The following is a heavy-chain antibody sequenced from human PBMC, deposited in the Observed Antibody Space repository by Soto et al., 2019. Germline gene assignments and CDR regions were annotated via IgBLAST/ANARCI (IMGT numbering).Heavy chain of an antibody. CDR2: ISAYNGNT. D-gene: IGHD1-7*01. CDR3: ARFSDRYNWNYFWFDP. Sequence: QVQLVQSGAEVKKPGASVKVSCKASGYTFTSYVISWVRQAPGQGLEWMGWISAYNGNTNYAQKLQGRVTMTTDTSTSTAYMELRSQGSDDTAVYYCARFSDRYNWNYFWFDPWGQGTLVTVSS. V-gene: IGHV1-18*01. CDR1: GYTFTSYV. J-gene: IGHJ5*02.